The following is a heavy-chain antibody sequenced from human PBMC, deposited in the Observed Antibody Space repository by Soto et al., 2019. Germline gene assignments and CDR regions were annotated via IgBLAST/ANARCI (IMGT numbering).Heavy chain of an antibody. D-gene: IGHD3-10*01. J-gene: IGHJ6*02. CDR3: ARPLYYGSGSLYGMDV. CDR1: GHTFTSYG. V-gene: IGHV1-18*01. CDR2: ISGYNGNT. Sequence: GASVKVSCKASGHTFTSYGITWVRQAPGQGLEWMGWISGYNGNTDYAQNLQGRVTMTTDTSTSTAYMELRSLRSDDTAVYYCARPLYYGSGSLYGMDVWGQGTTVTVSS.